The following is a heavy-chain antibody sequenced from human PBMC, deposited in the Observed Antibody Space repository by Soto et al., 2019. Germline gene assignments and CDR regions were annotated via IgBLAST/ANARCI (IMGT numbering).Heavy chain of an antibody. Sequence: QVQLVQSGAEVKKPGSSVKVSCKASGGTFSSYAISCVRQAPGQGLEWLGGIIPIFGTANYAQKFQGRVTIAAYESTSTAYMELSSLRAEVTAVYYCATQMGLYSSLSWSDPWVEGTLVTDYS. V-gene: IGHV1-69*01. CDR2: IIPIFGTA. CDR3: ATQMGLYSSLSWSDP. CDR1: GGTFSSYA. J-gene: IGHJ5*02. D-gene: IGHD6-6*01.